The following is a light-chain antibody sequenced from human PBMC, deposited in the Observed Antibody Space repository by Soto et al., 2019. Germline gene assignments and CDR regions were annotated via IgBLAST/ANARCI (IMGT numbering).Light chain of an antibody. V-gene: IGLV2-14*03. CDR3: SSYTSSSTLSYV. Sequence: QSVLTQPASVSGSPGQSIAISCTGNSSDVGGYNYVSWYQHHPGKAPKLMIYDVSNRPSGVSNRFSGSKSGNTASLTISGLQAEDEADFYCSSYTSSSTLSYVFGTGTKVTVL. J-gene: IGLJ1*01. CDR1: SSDVGGYNY. CDR2: DVS.